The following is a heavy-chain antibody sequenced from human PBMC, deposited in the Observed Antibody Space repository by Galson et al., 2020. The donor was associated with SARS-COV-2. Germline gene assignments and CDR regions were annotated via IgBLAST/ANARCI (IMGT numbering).Heavy chain of an antibody. Sequence: SETLSLTCTVSGGSISSGGYYWSWIRQHPGKGLEWIGYIYYSGSTYYNPSLKSRVTISVDTSKNQFSLKLSSVTAADTAVYYCAREFSQAGDQILDYWGQGTLVTVSS. D-gene: IGHD2-21*02. CDR2: IYYSGST. V-gene: IGHV4-31*03. CDR3: AREFSQAGDQILDY. CDR1: GGSISSGGYY. J-gene: IGHJ4*02.